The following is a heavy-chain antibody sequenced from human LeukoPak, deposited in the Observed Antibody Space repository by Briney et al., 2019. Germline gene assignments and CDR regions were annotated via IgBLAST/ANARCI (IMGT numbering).Heavy chain of an antibody. D-gene: IGHD2-2*01. V-gene: IGHV4-59*01. J-gene: IGHJ6*03. CDR2: IYYTGST. Sequence: SETLSLTCTVSGGSISRYYWSWIRQPPGKGLEWIGYIYYTGSTDYNPSLKSRVTISVDTSTTQFSLKVTSVTAADTAVYYCARGRGGLVVPGVYYQFTDVWGKGTTDTVSS. CDR1: GGSISRYY. CDR3: ARGRGGLVVPGVYYQFTDV.